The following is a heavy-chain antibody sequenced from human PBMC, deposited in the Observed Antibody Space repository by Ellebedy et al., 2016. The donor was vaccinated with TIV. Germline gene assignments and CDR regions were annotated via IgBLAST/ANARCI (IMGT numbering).Heavy chain of an antibody. CDR1: GFTFNDYA. Sequence: PGGSLRLSCAASGFTFNDYAMSWVRQAPGKGLEWVSAISGGYGDTYYADSVKGRFTISRDISKTTLYLQMHSLRAEDTAVYYCARCRGSGWYGDQWGQGTLVTVSS. J-gene: IGHJ4*02. CDR2: ISGGYGDT. CDR3: ARCRGSGWYGDQ. V-gene: IGHV3-23*01. D-gene: IGHD6-19*01.